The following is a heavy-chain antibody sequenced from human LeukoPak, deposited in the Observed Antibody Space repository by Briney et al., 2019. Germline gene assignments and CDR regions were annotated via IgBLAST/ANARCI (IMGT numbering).Heavy chain of an antibody. J-gene: IGHJ4*02. Sequence: KPSETLSLTCAVYGGSFSGFYWTWISQPPGKGLEWIGEINYSGSTNYNPSLKSRVTISVDTSKNQFSLTVNSVTAADTAVYYCARRRTFDYWDQGTLVTVSS. D-gene: IGHD2/OR15-2a*01. CDR3: ARRRTFDY. CDR1: GGSFSGFY. CDR2: INYSGST. V-gene: IGHV4-34*01.